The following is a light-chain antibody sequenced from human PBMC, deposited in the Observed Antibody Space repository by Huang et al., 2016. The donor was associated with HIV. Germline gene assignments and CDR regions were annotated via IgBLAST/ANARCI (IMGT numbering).Light chain of an antibody. CDR2: DAS. CDR1: QDITDY. CDR3: QQYENLPLT. V-gene: IGKV1-33*01. Sequence: DIVMTQSPSSLSASVGDRVTITCQASQDITDYLNWYQQSPGKAPKVLSYDASNLETGVPSRFSGSGSGTDFTFTISSLQPEDTATYYCQQYENLPLTFGGGTKVEIK. J-gene: IGKJ4*01.